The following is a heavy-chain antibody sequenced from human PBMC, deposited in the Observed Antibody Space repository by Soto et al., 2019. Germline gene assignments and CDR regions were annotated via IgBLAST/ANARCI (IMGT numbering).Heavy chain of an antibody. V-gene: IGHV3-23*01. J-gene: IGHJ4*02. Sequence: PWGSLRISCAACGFTVSSYAMSWVRQAPGKGLEWVSAISGSGGSTYYADSVKGRFTISRDNSKNTLYLQMNSLRAEDTAVYYCAKDVSAKDYSNYEAYFDYWGQGTLLTVSS. D-gene: IGHD4-4*01. CDR1: GFTVSSYA. CDR2: ISGSGGST. CDR3: AKDVSAKDYSNYEAYFDY.